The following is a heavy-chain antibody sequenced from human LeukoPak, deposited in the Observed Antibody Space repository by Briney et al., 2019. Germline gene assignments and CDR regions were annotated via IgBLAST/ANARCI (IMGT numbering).Heavy chain of an antibody. CDR3: ARVEGTVTINFDY. D-gene: IGHD4-17*01. CDR2: MNPNSGNT. Sequence: RASVKVSCKASGGTFSSYAISWVRQAPGQGLEWMGWMNPNSGNTGYAQKLQGRVTMTTDTSTSTAYMELRSLRSDDTAVYYCARVEGTVTINFDYWGQGTLVTVSS. V-gene: IGHV1-18*01. J-gene: IGHJ4*02. CDR1: GGTFSSYA.